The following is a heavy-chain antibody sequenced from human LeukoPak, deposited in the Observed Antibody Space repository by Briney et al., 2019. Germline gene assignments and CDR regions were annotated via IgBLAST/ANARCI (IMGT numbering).Heavy chain of an antibody. Sequence: GGSLRLSCAASGFTFSSYWMSWVRQAPGKGLEWVANIKQDGSEKYYVDSVKGRFTISRDNAKNSLYLQMNSLRAEDTAVYYCARETLPYYCSSTSCYRGGGAFDIWGQGTMVTVSS. D-gene: IGHD2-2*01. CDR1: GFTFSSYW. V-gene: IGHV3-7*01. CDR2: IKQDGSEK. J-gene: IGHJ3*02. CDR3: ARETLPYYCSSTSCYRGGGAFDI.